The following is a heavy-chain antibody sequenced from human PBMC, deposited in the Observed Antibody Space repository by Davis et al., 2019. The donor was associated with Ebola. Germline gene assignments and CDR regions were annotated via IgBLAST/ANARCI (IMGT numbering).Heavy chain of an antibody. J-gene: IGHJ4*02. Sequence: ESLKISCAASGFTFSSYWMHWVRQAPGKGLEWIGEINHSGTTNYNPSLKSRLTISVDTSKNQFSLKLKSVTAADTAVYYCVRGGYWKFDYWGQGTLVTVSS. D-gene: IGHD1-1*01. CDR3: VRGGYWKFDY. V-gene: IGHV4-34*01. CDR2: INHSGTT. CDR1: GFTFSSYW.